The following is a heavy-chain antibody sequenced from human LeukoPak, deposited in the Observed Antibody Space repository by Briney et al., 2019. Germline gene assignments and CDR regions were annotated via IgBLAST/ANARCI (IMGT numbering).Heavy chain of an antibody. CDR1: GFTFSGSA. D-gene: IGHD4-11*01. CDR3: TSPLYSKFKGSVYYYYGMDV. V-gene: IGHV3-73*01. CDR2: IRSKANSYAT. J-gene: IGHJ6*02. Sequence: GGSLRLSCAASGFTFSGSAMHWVRQTSGKGLEWVGRIRSKANSYATAYAASVKGRFTISRDDSKNTAYLQMNSLKTEDTAVYYCTSPLYSKFKGSVYYYYGMDVWGQGTTVTVSS.